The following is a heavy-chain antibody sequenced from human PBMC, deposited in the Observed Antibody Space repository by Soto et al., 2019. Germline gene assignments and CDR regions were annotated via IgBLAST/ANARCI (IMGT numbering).Heavy chain of an antibody. CDR3: ARDQLLGDCSDVRCYARYYYGMDV. CDR1: CGSFRGYY. J-gene: IGHJ6*02. D-gene: IGHD2-15*01. Sequence: PAETLELTCAVYCGSFRGYYWRWIRQPPWKGLDGIVESNHSGMTNYNPSLKSRVTISVDTSKNQFSLKLSSVTAADTAVYYCARDQLLGDCSDVRCYARYYYGMDVWRQGTTVTVSS. CDR2: SNHSGMT. V-gene: IGHV4-34*01.